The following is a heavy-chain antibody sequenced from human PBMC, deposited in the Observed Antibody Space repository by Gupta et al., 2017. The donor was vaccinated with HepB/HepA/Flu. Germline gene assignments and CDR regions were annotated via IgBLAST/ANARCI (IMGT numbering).Heavy chain of an antibody. J-gene: IGHJ4*02. Sequence: VQLVESGGGLVKPGGSLRLSCAASGFTFSDYYMSWIRQAPGKGLEWVSYISSGGSTIYYADSVKGRFTVSRDNAKNSLYLQMSSLRAEDTAVYYCARASYSSWYSIGYWGQGTLVTVSS. CDR1: GFTFSDYY. V-gene: IGHV3-11*01. CDR2: ISSGGSTI. D-gene: IGHD6-13*01. CDR3: ARASYSSWYSIGY.